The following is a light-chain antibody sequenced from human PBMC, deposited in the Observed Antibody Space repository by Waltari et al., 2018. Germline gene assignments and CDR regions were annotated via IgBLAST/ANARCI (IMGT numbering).Light chain of an antibody. CDR3: VLYMGSGIWM. CDR1: SGSVSTRSY. Sequence: QTVVTQEASFSVSPGGEVKLTCGLTSGSVSTRSYPGWYQQTPGQPPRALIYNTNTRSPGVPDRFSGSILGNKAALTITGAQTDDECDYYCVLYMGSGIWMFGGGTKLTVL. V-gene: IGLV8-61*01. CDR2: NTN. J-gene: IGLJ3*02.